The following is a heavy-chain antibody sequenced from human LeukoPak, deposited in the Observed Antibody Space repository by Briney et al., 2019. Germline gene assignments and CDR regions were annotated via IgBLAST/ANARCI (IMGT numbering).Heavy chain of an antibody. CDR2: FDPEDGET. D-gene: IGHD1-1*01. CDR3: ATAVTTGTTNDAFDI. Sequence: SVKVSCKVSGYTLTELSMHWVRQAPGKGLEWMGGFDPEDGETIYAQKFQGRVTMTEDTSTDTAYMELSSLRSEDTAVYYCATAVTTGTTNDAFDIWGQGTMVTVSS. V-gene: IGHV1-24*01. CDR1: GYTLTELS. J-gene: IGHJ3*02.